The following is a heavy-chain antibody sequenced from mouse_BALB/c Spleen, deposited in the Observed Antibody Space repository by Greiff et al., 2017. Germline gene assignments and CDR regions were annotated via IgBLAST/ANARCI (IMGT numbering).Heavy chain of an antibody. D-gene: IGHD2-4*01. Sequence: QVQLQQSGAELVKPGASVKLSCKASGYTFTEYIIHWVKQRSGQGLEWIGWFYPGSGSIKYNEKFKDKATLTADKSSSTVYMELSRLTSEDSAVYFCARHEWKGPLYDYAFDYWGQGTTLTVSS. CDR1: GYTFTEYI. CDR2: FYPGSGSI. CDR3: ARHEWKGPLYDYAFDY. V-gene: IGHV1-62-2*01. J-gene: IGHJ2*01.